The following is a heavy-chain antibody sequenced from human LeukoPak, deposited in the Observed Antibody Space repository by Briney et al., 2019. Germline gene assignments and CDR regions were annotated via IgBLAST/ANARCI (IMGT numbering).Heavy chain of an antibody. CDR3: ARHGSSGWYDRTY. V-gene: IGHV4-59*08. D-gene: IGHD6-19*01. CDR1: GGSISSYY. CDR2: IYYSGTT. Sequence: SETLSLTCTVSGGSISSYYWSWVRQPPGKGLEWIGYIYYSGTTDYNPSLKSRVAISVDTSKSQFSLNLTSVAAADTAVYYCARHGSSGWYDRTYWGPGTLVTVSS. J-gene: IGHJ4*02.